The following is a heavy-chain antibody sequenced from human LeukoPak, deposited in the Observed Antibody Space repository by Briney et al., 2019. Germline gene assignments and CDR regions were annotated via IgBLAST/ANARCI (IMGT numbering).Heavy chain of an antibody. D-gene: IGHD3-3*01. CDR1: GGSFSGYY. V-gene: IGHV4-34*01. CDR2: INHSGST. J-gene: IGHJ3*02. Sequence: SETLSLTCAVYGGSFSGYYWSWIRQPPGKGLEWIGEINHSGSTNYNPSHKSRVTISVDTSKNQFSLKLSSVTAADTAVYYCARSLRFRDAFDIWGQGTMVTVSS. CDR3: ARSLRFRDAFDI.